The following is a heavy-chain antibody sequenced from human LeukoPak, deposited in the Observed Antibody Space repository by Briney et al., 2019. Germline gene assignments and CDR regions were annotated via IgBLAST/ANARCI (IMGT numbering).Heavy chain of an antibody. D-gene: IGHD2-15*01. CDR2: MTPNSGNT. V-gene: IGHV1-8*01. CDR1: GYTFTSYV. J-gene: IGHJ4*02. CDR3: AREDIVVCDY. Sequence: ASVKVSCKASGYTFTSYVINCVRQATGQGVEWMGWMTPNSGNTGYAQKFQGRVTMNRNASISTAYMELSSLRSEDTAVYYCAREDIVVCDYWGQGTLVTVSS.